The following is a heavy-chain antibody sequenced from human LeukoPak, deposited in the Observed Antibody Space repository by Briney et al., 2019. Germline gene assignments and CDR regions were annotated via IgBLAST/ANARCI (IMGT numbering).Heavy chain of an antibody. J-gene: IGHJ4*02. D-gene: IGHD3-3*01. CDR1: GFTFDDYA. Sequence: SLRLSCAASGFTFDDYAMHWVRQAPGKGLKWVSGISWNSGSIGYADSVKGRFTISRDNSKNTLYLQMNSLRAEDTAVYYCAKDYRPDFGVDTPIDYWGQGTLVTVSS. CDR3: AKDYRPDFGVDTPIDY. CDR2: ISWNSGSI. V-gene: IGHV3-9*01.